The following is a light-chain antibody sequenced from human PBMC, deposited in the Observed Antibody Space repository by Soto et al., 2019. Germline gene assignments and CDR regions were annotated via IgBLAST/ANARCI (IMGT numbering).Light chain of an antibody. J-gene: IGLJ3*02. Sequence: QSALTQPASVSGSPGQSITISCTGSSTDVGAYHLVSWYQHLPGKVPQLINYETTKRPSRVSNRFSGSKSGNTASLTISGLLAEDEADYYCSSYTGSYTLMFGGGTKVTVL. CDR3: SSYTGSYTLM. CDR1: STDVGAYHL. V-gene: IGLV2-23*01. CDR2: ETT.